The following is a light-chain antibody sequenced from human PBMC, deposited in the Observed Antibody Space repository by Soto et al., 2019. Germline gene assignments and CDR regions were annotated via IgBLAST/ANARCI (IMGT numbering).Light chain of an antibody. V-gene: IGKV2-28*01. CDR1: QSLLQSNGYNF. CDR2: LGS. Sequence: DILVTQSPLSLVVTPGESASISCRSSQSLLQSNGYNFLDWYVQKPGQSPQLLISLGSNRASGGPEKFSGSGSGTDFTLKSSKVEAEDVGVYYCMQVLQTRWTLGQGTKVEIK. J-gene: IGKJ1*01. CDR3: MQVLQTRWT.